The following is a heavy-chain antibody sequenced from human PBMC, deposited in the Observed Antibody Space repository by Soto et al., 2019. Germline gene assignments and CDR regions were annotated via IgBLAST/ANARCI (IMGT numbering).Heavy chain of an antibody. J-gene: IGHJ5*02. Sequence: QVQLVQSGAEVKKPGASVKVSCQASGYAFSNNDISWVRQGTGQGLEWMGRMNPNSGNGGYAQKSQGRVTMARDTSTSTAYMELSSLTSDDTAIYYCARMATSGTLNWFDPWGQGTLVTVSS. CDR3: ARMATSGTLNWFDP. CDR2: MNPNSGNG. V-gene: IGHV1-8*01. CDR1: GYAFSNND.